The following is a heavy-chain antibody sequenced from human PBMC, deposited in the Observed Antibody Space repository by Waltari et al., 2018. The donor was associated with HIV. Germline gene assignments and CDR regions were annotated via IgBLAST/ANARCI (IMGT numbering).Heavy chain of an antibody. D-gene: IGHD6-13*01. CDR2: INPNSGGT. J-gene: IGHJ4*02. CDR3: ARVIKSIAAAGYYFDY. CDR1: GYTFTGYY. V-gene: IGHV1-2*02. Sequence: QVQLVQSGAEVKKPGASVKVSCKASGYTFTGYYIHWVRQAPGQGLEWMGWINPNSGGTNYAQKFQGRVTMTRDTSISTAYMELSRLRSDDTAVYYCARVIKSIAAAGYYFDYWGQGTLVTVSS.